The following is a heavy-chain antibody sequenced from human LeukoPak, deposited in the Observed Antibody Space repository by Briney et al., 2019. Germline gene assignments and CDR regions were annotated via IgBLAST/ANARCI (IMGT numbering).Heavy chain of an antibody. CDR1: GGSFSGYY. Sequence: SETLSLTCAVYGGSFSGYYWSWIRQPPGKGLEWIGEINHSGSTNYNPSLKSRVTISVDTSKNQFSLKLSSVTAADTAVYYCARIMVRSNMDVWGKGTTVTVSS. J-gene: IGHJ6*03. CDR3: ARIMVRSNMDV. D-gene: IGHD3-10*01. V-gene: IGHV4-34*01. CDR2: INHSGST.